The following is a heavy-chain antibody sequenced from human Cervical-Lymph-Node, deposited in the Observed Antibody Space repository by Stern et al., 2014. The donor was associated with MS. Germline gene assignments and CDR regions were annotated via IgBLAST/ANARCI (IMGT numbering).Heavy chain of an antibody. D-gene: IGHD3-22*01. CDR1: GFSLSTYGMG. Sequence: QVTLKQSGPALVKPTETLTVTCNFSGFSLSTYGMGVNWIRQPQGNALVWLVVLFSGVVNCYHPSLETRLTLNKDTSNTHVVLSMTNMDPVDTATYYCAHRRYESSGGDAFDIWGQGTMVTVSS. CDR2: LFSGVVN. J-gene: IGHJ3*02. V-gene: IGHV2-5*08. CDR3: AHRRYESSGGDAFDI.